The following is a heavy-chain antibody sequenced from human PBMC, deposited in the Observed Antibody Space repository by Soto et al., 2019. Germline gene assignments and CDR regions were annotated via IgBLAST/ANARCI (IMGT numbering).Heavy chain of an antibody. V-gene: IGHV4-59*08. D-gene: IGHD3-3*01. CDR2: IYYSGST. CDR3: ARSPHSFSPAYYYMDV. CDR1: GGSISSYY. J-gene: IGHJ6*03. Sequence: ASETLSLTCTVSGGSISSYYWSWIRQPPGKGLEWIGYIYYSGSTNYNPSLKSRVTISVDTSKNQFSLKLSSVTAADTAVYYCARSPHSFSPAYYYMDVWGKGTTVTVSS.